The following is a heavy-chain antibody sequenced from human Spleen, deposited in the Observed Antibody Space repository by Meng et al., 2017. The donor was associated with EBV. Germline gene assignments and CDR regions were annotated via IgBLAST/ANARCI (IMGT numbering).Heavy chain of an antibody. D-gene: IGHD6-19*01. J-gene: IGHJ4*03. CDR2: INLGGNT. CDR1: GGSFSGSD. CDR3: ATWNNNGWYYGY. V-gene: IGHV4-34*01. Sequence: QVRLLAWGAGLLKTSEPLSLTGAVCGGSFSGSDWSWIRQPPGKGLEWIGEINLGGNTNYNPSLKSRVSISVDTSKNHFSLRVNSLTAADTAVYYCATWNNNGWYYGYWGQGTLVTVSS.